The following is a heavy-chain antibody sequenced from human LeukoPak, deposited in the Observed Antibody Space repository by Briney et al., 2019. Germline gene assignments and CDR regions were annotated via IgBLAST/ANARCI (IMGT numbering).Heavy chain of an antibody. V-gene: IGHV3-21*01. J-gene: IGHJ4*02. CDR1: GGSIRSFY. CDR2: ISSTGNFI. CDR3: ARDLWDH. Sequence: PSETLSLTCTVSGGSIRSFYWSWIRQPPGKGLEWVSSISSTGNFIYYADPLKGRFTVSRDNAKNSLYLQLNSLRAEDTAVYYCARDLWDHWGQGTLVTVSS.